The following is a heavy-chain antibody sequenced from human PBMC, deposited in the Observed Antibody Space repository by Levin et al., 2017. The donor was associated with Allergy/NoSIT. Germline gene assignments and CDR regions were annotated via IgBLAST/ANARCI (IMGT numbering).Heavy chain of an antibody. CDR1: GGTFSSYA. J-gene: IGHJ6*02. V-gene: IGHV1-69*13. Sequence: ASVKVSCKASGGTFSSYAISWVRQAPGQGLEWMGGIIPIFGTANYAQKFQGRVTITADESTSTAYMELSSLRSEDTAVYYCASVRVDTAMVKVRSPGPLNYYDYGMDVWGQGTTVTVSS. D-gene: IGHD5-18*01. CDR3: ASVRVDTAMVKVRSPGPLNYYDYGMDV. CDR2: IIPIFGTA.